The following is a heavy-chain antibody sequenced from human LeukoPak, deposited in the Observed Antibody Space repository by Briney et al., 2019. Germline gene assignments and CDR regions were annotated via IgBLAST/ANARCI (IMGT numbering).Heavy chain of an antibody. CDR3: ARDGAVRGVNYYYYGMDV. J-gene: IGHJ6*02. CDR1: GFTFSSYA. D-gene: IGHD3-10*01. Sequence: PGGSLRLSCAASGFTFSSYAMNWVRQAPGKGLEWVSYISSGSTIYYADSVKGRFTISRDNAKNSLYLQMNSLRAEDTAVYYCARDGAVRGVNYYYYGMDVWGQGTTVTVS. CDR2: ISSGSTI. V-gene: IGHV3-48*03.